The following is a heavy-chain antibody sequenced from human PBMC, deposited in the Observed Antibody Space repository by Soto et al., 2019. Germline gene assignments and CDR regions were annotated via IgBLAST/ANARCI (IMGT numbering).Heavy chain of an antibody. V-gene: IGHV4-59*01. CDR3: ARNTPVDYFDY. Sequence: SETLSLTCTVAGGSISSYYWSWIRQPPGKGLEWIGYIYYSGSTNYNPSLKSRVTISVDTSKNQFSLKLSSVTAADTAVYYCARNTPVDYFDYWGQGTLVTVSS. CDR1: GGSISSYY. CDR2: IYYSGST. J-gene: IGHJ4*02.